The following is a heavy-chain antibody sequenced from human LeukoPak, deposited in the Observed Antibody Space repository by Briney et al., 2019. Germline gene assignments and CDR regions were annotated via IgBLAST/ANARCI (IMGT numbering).Heavy chain of an antibody. D-gene: IGHD1-1*01. J-gene: IGHJ4*02. Sequence: SETLSLTRTVSGGSITSSNYYWGWIRQPPGKGLEWIGTIYSNGDTYYNPSLKSRVTISVDTSKNQFSLKLTSMTAADTAVYFCARGLDDYWGQGTLVTVSS. CDR1: GGSITSSNYY. CDR2: IYSNGDT. V-gene: IGHV4-39*07. CDR3: ARGLDDY.